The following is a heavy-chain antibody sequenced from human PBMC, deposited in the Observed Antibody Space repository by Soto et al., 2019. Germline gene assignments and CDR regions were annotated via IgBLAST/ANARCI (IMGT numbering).Heavy chain of an antibody. CDR1: GFTFSNYA. J-gene: IGHJ3*01. D-gene: IGHD6-13*01. Sequence: GSLRLSCXASGFTFSNYAMNWVRQAPGLGLEWVSIIHAGGGGANSADSVQGRITISRDNSPNTLYLQIISLSAGDAAVSYCVREGCCWYLRASFDFWGRGTMVNVSS. V-gene: IGHV3-23*01. CDR3: VREGCCWYLRASFDF. CDR2: IHAGGGGA.